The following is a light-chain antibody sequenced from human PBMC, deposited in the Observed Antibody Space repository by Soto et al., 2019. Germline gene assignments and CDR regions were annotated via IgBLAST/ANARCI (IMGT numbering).Light chain of an antibody. CDR3: AAWDDSLNGRHV. Sequence: QSGLAQPPSRSGAPGRTAPIPFSGDKYKNGTNSVNWYQQLPGTDPKLLIYSNNQRPSGVPDRFSGSKSGTSASLAISGLQSEDEADYYCAAWDDSLNGRHVFGPRTKVTVL. CDR2: SNN. CDR1: KYKNGTNS. V-gene: IGLV1-44*01. J-gene: IGLJ1*01.